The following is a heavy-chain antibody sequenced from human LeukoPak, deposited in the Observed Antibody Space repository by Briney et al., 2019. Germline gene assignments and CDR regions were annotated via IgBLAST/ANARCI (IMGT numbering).Heavy chain of an antibody. CDR2: INPTGGST. D-gene: IGHD1-26*01. J-gene: IGHJ5*02. CDR1: GYTFTSYY. CDR3: ARDNSVGDNAWWFDP. Sequence: VASVKVSCKASGYTFTSYYMHWVRQAPGQGLEWMGLINPTGGSTGYAQKFQGRVTMTRDMSTSTDYMELSSLRSEDTAIYHCARDNSVGDNAWWFDPWGQGTLVTVSS. V-gene: IGHV1-46*01.